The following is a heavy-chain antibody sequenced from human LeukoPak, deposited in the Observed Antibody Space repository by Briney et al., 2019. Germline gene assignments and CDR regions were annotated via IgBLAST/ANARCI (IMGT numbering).Heavy chain of an antibody. CDR3: AKEALSLDY. V-gene: IGHV3-30*18. CDR2: ISYDGSNK. J-gene: IGHJ4*02. CDR1: GFTFSSCG. Sequence: GGSLRLSCAASGFTFSSCGMHWVRQAPGKGLEWVAVISYDGSNKYYADSVKGRFTISRDNSKNTLYLQMNSLRAEDTAVYYCAKEALSLDYWGQGTLVTVSS.